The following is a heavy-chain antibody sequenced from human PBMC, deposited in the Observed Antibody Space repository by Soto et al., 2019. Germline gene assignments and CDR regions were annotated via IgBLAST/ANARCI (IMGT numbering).Heavy chain of an antibody. V-gene: IGHV3-23*01. CDR3: AKDPTKPVTTSDY. J-gene: IGHJ4*02. D-gene: IGHD4-17*01. CDR2: ISGSGGST. Sequence: GSLRLSCAASGFTFSSYAMSWVRQAPGKGLEWVSAISGSGGSTYYADPVKGRFTISRDNSKNTLYLQMNSLRAEDTAVYYCAKDPTKPVTTSDYWGQGTLVTVSS. CDR1: GFTFSSYA.